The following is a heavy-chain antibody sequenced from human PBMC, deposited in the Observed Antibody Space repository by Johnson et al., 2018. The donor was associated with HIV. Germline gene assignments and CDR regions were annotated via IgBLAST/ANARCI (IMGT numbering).Heavy chain of an antibody. V-gene: IGHV3-66*01. CDR3: MLRTHAEKAFDI. Sequence: VQLVESGGGLVQPGGSLRLSCAASGFTVSSNYMSWVRQAPGKGLEWVSVIYSGGSTYYADSVKGRFTISRDNSKNTLYLQMNSLGAEDTAVYYCMLRTHAEKAFDIWGQGTMVTVSS. D-gene: IGHD2-8*01. J-gene: IGHJ3*02. CDR2: IYSGGST. CDR1: GFTVSSNY.